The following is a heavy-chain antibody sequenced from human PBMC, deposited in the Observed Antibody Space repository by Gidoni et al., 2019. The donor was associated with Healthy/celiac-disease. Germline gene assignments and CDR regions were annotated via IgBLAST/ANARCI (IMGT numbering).Heavy chain of an antibody. D-gene: IGHD4-17*01. CDR1: GFTFRSYS. Sequence: EVQLVESGGGLVQPGGSLRLSCAASGFTFRSYSMNWVRQAPGKGLEWVSYISSSSSTIYYADSVKGRFTISRDNAKNSLYLQMNSLRAEDTAVYYCARVNDYDVYYGMDVWGQGTTVTVSS. CDR3: ARVNDYDVYYGMDV. V-gene: IGHV3-48*01. J-gene: IGHJ6*02. CDR2: ISSSSSTI.